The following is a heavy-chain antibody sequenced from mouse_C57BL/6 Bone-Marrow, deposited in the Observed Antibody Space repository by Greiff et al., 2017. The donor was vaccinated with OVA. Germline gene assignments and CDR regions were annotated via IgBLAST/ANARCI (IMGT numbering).Heavy chain of an antibody. Sequence: EVHLVESGGGLVKPGGSLKLSCAASGFTFSSYAMSWVRQTPEKRLEWVATISDGGSYTYYPDNVKGRFTISRDNAKNNLYLQMSHLKSEDTAMYYCAREAYYSNYGWYFDVWGTGTTVTVSS. J-gene: IGHJ1*03. CDR2: ISDGGSYT. CDR1: GFTFSSYA. D-gene: IGHD2-5*01. V-gene: IGHV5-4*01. CDR3: AREAYYSNYGWYFDV.